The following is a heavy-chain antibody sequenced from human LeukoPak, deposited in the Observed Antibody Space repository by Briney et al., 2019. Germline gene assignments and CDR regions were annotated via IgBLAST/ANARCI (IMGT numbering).Heavy chain of an antibody. Sequence: GGSLRLSCAASGFTFRTYGMHWVRQAPGKGLEWVAVISYDGSNKYYADSVKGRFTISRDNSKNTLYLQMNSLRAEDTAVYYCAKHSYRVDSFTDYWGQGTLVTVSS. D-gene: IGHD5-12*01. J-gene: IGHJ4*02. V-gene: IGHV3-30*18. CDR3: AKHSYRVDSFTDY. CDR2: ISYDGSNK. CDR1: GFTFRTYG.